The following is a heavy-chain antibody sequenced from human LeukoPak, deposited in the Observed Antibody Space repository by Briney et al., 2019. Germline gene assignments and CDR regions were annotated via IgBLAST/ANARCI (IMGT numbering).Heavy chain of an antibody. J-gene: IGHJ4*02. CDR3: ARRHYGDYVDY. Sequence: SSETLSLTCTVSGVSITSHYWTWIRQPLGRGLEWIGYTYYSGSPNYNPSLKSRVTISVDTSKNQFSLKMDSMTAADTAVYYCARRHYGDYVDYWGQGTLVTVSS. CDR2: TYYSGSP. D-gene: IGHD4-17*01. V-gene: IGHV4-59*11. CDR1: GVSITSHY.